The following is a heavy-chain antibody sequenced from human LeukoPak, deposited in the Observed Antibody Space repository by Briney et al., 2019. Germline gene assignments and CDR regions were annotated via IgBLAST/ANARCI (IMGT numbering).Heavy chain of an antibody. J-gene: IGHJ5*02. CDR3: ARDWASGYCSSTSCFLSWFDP. CDR1: GFTFSSYS. CDR2: ISSSSSYI. Sequence: PGGSLRLSCAASGFTFSSYSMNWVRQAPGKGLEWVSSISSSSSYIYYADSVRGRFTISRDNAKNSLYLQMNSLRAEDTAVYYCARDWASGYCSSTSCFLSWFDPWGQGTLVTVSS. D-gene: IGHD2-2*01. V-gene: IGHV3-21*01.